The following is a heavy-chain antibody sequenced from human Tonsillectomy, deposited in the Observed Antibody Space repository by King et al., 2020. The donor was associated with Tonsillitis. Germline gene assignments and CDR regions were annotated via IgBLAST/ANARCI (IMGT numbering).Heavy chain of an antibody. CDR3: ARRAVAGGDWYFDL. CDR2: IYHSGST. V-gene: IGHV4-38-2*01. Sequence: HVQLQESGPGLVKPSETLSLTCAVSGYSISSGYYWGWIRQPPGKGLEWIGSIYHSGSTYYNPSLKSRVTISVDTSKNQFSLKLSSVTAADMAVYYCARRAVAGGDWYFDLWGRGTLVTVSS. CDR1: GYSISSGYY. D-gene: IGHD6-19*01. J-gene: IGHJ2*01.